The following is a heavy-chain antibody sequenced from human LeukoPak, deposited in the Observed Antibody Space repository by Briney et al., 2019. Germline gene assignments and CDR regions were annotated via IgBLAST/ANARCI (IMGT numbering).Heavy chain of an antibody. CDR2: INPDSGGT. V-gene: IGHV1-2*02. D-gene: IGHD2-21*02. CDR1: GYTFTGYY. J-gene: IGHJ4*02. CDR3: ARDANTADPLGY. Sequence: ASVKVSCKASGYTFTGYYLHWVRQAPGQGLEWLGWINPDSGGTNYAQKFQGRVTMTRGTSITTAYIELNKLRSDDTALYYCARDANTADPLGYWGQGTLVTVSS.